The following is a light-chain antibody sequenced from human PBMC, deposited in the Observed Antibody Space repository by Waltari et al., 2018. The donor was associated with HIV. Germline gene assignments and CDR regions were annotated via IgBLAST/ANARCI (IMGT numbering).Light chain of an antibody. V-gene: IGKV3-20*01. CDR1: QYVSSTS. J-gene: IGKJ3*01. CDR2: GAS. CDR3: QQYGDSPLT. Sequence: ELVLMQSPGILSLSPGERVTLSCRASQYVSSTSLAWYQQRPGQAPRLFIYGASNRATGIPDRFSGGGSGTDFTLTISSLEPEDSAVYFCQQYGDSPLTFGPGTKVEVK.